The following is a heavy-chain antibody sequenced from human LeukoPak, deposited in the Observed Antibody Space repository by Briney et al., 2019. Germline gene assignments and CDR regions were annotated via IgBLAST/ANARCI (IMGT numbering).Heavy chain of an antibody. J-gene: IGHJ6*02. CDR3: PRSPLYGMDV. CDR1: GFTFSNYW. CDR2: IKQDGSEK. Sequence: GGSLRLSCVGSGFTFSNYWMTWVRQAPGKGLEWVANIKQDGSEKHYGDSVKGRFTISRDNAKNSLYLQMNSLRVEDTAVYYCPRSPLYGMDVWGQATTVTVAS. V-gene: IGHV3-7*01.